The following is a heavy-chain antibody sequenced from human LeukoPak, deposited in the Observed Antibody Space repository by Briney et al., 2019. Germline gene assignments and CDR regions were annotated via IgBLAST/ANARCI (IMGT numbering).Heavy chain of an antibody. J-gene: IGHJ6*02. Sequence: GGSLRLSCAASGFSFSNYGMHWVRQAPGKGLEWVAVIWYDGSNKYYADSVKGRFTISRDNSKNTLYLQMNSLRAEDTAVYYCARGTWFGEYYYGMDVWGQGTTVTVSS. D-gene: IGHD3-10*01. V-gene: IGHV3-33*01. CDR1: GFSFSNYG. CDR2: IWYDGSNK. CDR3: ARGTWFGEYYYGMDV.